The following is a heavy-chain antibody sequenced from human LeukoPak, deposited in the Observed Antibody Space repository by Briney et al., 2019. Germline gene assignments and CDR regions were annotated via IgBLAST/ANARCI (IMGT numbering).Heavy chain of an antibody. CDR2: IYHSGST. CDR3: ARDRKDYDILTGYYRRSRYYYYGMDV. CDR1: GGSISSSNW. J-gene: IGHJ6*04. Sequence: SGTLSLTCAVSGGSISSSNWWSWVRQPPGKGLEWMGEIYHSGSTNYNPSLKSRVTISVDKSKNQFSLKLSSVTAADTAVYYCARDRKDYDILTGYYRRSRYYYYGMDVWGKGTTVTVSS. D-gene: IGHD3-9*01. V-gene: IGHV4-4*02.